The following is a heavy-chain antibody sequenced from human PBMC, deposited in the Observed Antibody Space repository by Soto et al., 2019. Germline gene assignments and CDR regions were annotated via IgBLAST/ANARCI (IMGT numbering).Heavy chain of an antibody. CDR2: IYPGDSDT. D-gene: IGHD6-13*01. CDR3: ARPQQPRDYYYYGMDV. J-gene: IGHJ6*02. CDR1: GYSFTSYW. V-gene: IGHV5-51*01. Sequence: GESLKISCKGSGYSFTSYWIGWVRQMPGKGLEWMGIIYPGDSDTRYSPSFQGQVTISADKSISTAYLQWSSLKASDTAMYYCARPQQPRDYYYYGMDVWGQGTTVTVSS.